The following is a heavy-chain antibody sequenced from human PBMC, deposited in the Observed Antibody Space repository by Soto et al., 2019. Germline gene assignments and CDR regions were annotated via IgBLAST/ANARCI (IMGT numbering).Heavy chain of an antibody. D-gene: IGHD6-13*01. J-gene: IGHJ5*02. V-gene: IGHV3-21*01. Sequence: GGSLRLSCAASGFTFRSFTMNWVRQAPGRGLGWVSTISSNSAYIYYTDALRGRFTISRDNAKNSLHLQMNSLRAEDTAVYYCTRDASRDSSARGWFDPWGPGTLVTVSS. CDR2: ISSNSAYI. CDR1: GFTFRSFT. CDR3: TRDASRDSSARGWFDP.